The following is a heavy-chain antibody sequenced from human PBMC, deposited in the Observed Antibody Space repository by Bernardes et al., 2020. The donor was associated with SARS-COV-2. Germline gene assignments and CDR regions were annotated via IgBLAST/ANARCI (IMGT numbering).Heavy chain of an antibody. D-gene: IGHD2-15*01. CDR1: GFTFSSYA. V-gene: IGHV3-23*01. Sequence: VGSLSLSCASSGFTFSSYAMTWVRQAPGKGLEWVSAISGSGGSTYYADSVKGRFTISRDNSKNTLYLQMNSLRAEDTAVYYCAKCVVGYYAVDVWGQGTTVTVSS. CDR2: ISGSGGST. J-gene: IGHJ6*02. CDR3: AKCVVGYYAVDV.